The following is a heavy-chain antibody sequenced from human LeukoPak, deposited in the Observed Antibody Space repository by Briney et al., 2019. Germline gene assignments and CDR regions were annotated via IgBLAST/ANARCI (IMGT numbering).Heavy chain of an antibody. CDR2: ISGSGGST. D-gene: IGHD6-19*01. CDR1: GFTFSNYG. V-gene: IGHV3-23*01. Sequence: GGSLRLSCAASGFTFSNYGMSWVRQAPGKGLEWVSAISGSGGSTYYADSVKGRFTISRDNPKNTLYLQMNSLRAEDTAVYYCARPESSGWYENFDYWGQGTLVTVSS. J-gene: IGHJ4*02. CDR3: ARPESSGWYENFDY.